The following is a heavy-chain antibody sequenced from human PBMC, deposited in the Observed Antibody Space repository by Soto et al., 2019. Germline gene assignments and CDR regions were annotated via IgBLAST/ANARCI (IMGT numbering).Heavy chain of an antibody. D-gene: IGHD1-1*01. CDR3: ARPYRDNSHGGAFDI. Sequence: SETLSLTCAVYGGSFSGYYWSWIRQPPGKGLEWIGEINHSGSTNYNPSLKSRVTISVDPSKNQFSLKLSSETAADTAVYYCARPYRDNSHGGAFDIWGQGTMVPVSS. CDR1: GGSFSGYY. CDR2: INHSGST. V-gene: IGHV4-34*01. J-gene: IGHJ3*02.